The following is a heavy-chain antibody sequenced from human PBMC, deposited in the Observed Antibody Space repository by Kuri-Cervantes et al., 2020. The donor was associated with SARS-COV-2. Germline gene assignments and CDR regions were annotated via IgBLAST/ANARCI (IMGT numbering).Heavy chain of an antibody. V-gene: IGHV3-30-3*01. D-gene: IGHD2-21*01. CDR2: ISYDGSNK. J-gene: IGHJ4*02. CDR3: ATEDPILSAFDY. Sequence: GGSLRLSCAASGFTFSSYAMHWVRQAPGKGLEWVAVISYDGSNKYYADSVKGRFTISRDNSKNTLYLQINSLRAEDTAVYYCATEDPILSAFDYWGQGTLVTVSS. CDR1: GFTFSSYA.